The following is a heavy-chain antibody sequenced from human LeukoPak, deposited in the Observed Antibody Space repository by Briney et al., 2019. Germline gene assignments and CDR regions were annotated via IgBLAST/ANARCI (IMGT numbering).Heavy chain of an antibody. CDR2: IYSGGRT. Sequence: GGSLRLSCAASGFTVSSNYMTWVRQAPGKGLEWVSVIYSGGRTYYADSVKGRFTISRDNSKNSLYLQMNSLRAEDTAVYYCARVYYGSGGLHYYYYYMDVWGKGTTVTISS. J-gene: IGHJ6*03. CDR1: GFTVSSNY. D-gene: IGHD3-10*01. CDR3: ARVYYGSGGLHYYYYYMDV. V-gene: IGHV3-53*01.